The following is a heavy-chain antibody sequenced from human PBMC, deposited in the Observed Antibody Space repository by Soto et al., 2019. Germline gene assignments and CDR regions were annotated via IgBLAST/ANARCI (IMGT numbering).Heavy chain of an antibody. D-gene: IGHD2-2*01. J-gene: IGHJ4*02. CDR2: TNHRGTT. CDR3: ARRSPAFCSASTCYGHFEF. CDR1: GGSFSGYF. Sequence: QVHLQQWGAGLLKPSETLSLTCAVSGGSFSGYFWSWIRQSPGKGLEWIGETNHRGTTNYNPSLESRVNISPETSKNQFSLKLRSVTAADTAVYYCARRSPAFCSASTCYGHFEFWGQGTLATVSS. V-gene: IGHV4-34*01.